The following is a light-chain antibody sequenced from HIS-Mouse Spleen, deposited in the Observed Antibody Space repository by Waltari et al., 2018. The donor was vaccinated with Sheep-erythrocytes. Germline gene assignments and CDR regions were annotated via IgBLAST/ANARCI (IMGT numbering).Light chain of an antibody. Sequence: DIVMTQSPLSLPVTPGEPASISSRSSQSRLHSNGYNYLDWYLQKPGQCPQLLIYLGSSRASGVPDRFSGSGSGTDFTLKISRVEAEDVGVYYCMQALQTPLTFGQGTKLEIK. CDR2: LGS. CDR3: MQALQTPLT. V-gene: IGKV2-28*01. J-gene: IGKJ2*01. CDR1: QSRLHSNGYNY.